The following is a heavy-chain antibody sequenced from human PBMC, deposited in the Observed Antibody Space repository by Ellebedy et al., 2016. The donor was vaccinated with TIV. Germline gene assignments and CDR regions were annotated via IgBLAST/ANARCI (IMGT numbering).Heavy chain of an antibody. Sequence: GESLKISCAASGFTFSDYYMSWIRQAPGKGLEWVSYISSSSSYTNYADSVKGRFTISRDNAKNSLYLQMNSLRAEDTAVYYCAGKGYSGYHDAFDIWGQGTMVTVSS. CDR1: GFTFSDYY. V-gene: IGHV3-11*06. CDR2: ISSSSSYT. J-gene: IGHJ3*02. D-gene: IGHD5-12*01. CDR3: AGKGYSGYHDAFDI.